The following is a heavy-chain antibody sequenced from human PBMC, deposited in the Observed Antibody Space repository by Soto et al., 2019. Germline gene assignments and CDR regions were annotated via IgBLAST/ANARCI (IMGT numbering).Heavy chain of an antibody. J-gene: IGHJ5*02. Sequence: PSETLSLTCTVSGGSTNSRNDYWGWIRQPPGRGLEWIGSVYYSGSTHDNPSLQSRVSISVDTSRNQFSLKLSSVTAADTAVYYCALSPLFVVVPAAGPNWFDPWGQGTLVTVSS. CDR3: ALSPLFVVVPAAGPNWFDP. D-gene: IGHD2-2*01. V-gene: IGHV4-39*01. CDR1: GGSTNSRNDY. CDR2: VYYSGST.